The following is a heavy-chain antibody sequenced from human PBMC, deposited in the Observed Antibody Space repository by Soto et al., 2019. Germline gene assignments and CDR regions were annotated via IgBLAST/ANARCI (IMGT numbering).Heavy chain of an antibody. Sequence: QVQLVQSGAEVKKPGSSVKVSCKASGGTFSSYAISWVRQAPGQGLEWMGGIIPIFGTANYAQKFQGRVTINADESTSTAYMELSSLRSEVTAVYYCARGGDCSSTGCYEKAFYYYGMDVWGQGTTVTVSS. D-gene: IGHD2-2*01. CDR3: ARGGDCSSTGCYEKAFYYYGMDV. V-gene: IGHV1-69*01. CDR2: IIPIFGTA. CDR1: GGTFSSYA. J-gene: IGHJ6*02.